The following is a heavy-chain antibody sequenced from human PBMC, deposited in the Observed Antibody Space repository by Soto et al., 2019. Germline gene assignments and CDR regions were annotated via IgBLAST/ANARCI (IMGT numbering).Heavy chain of an antibody. CDR1: GGTFSSYT. D-gene: IGHD3-10*01. CDR3: ASDYGSGSYYYYGMDV. Sequence: QVQLVQSGAEVKKPGSSVKVSCKASGGTFSSYTISWVRQSPGQGLEWMGRIIPILGIANYAKKFQGRVTIAADKSTSTAYMELSSLRSEDTALYYCASDYGSGSYYYYGMDVWGQGTTVTVSS. J-gene: IGHJ6*02. CDR2: IIPILGIA. V-gene: IGHV1-69*02.